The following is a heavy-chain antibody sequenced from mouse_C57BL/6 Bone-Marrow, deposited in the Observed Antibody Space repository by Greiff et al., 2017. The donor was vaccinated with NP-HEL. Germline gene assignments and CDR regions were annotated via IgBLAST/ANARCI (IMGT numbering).Heavy chain of an antibody. Sequence: EVQVVESGPGLVKPSQSLSLTCSVTGYSITSGYYWNWIRQFPGNKLEWMGYISYDGSNNYNPSLKNRISITRDTSKNQFFLKLNSVTTEDTATYYCARGYSNYLDYWGQGTTLTVSS. CDR2: ISYDGSN. CDR1: GYSITSGYY. CDR3: ARGYSNYLDY. D-gene: IGHD2-5*01. V-gene: IGHV3-6*01. J-gene: IGHJ2*01.